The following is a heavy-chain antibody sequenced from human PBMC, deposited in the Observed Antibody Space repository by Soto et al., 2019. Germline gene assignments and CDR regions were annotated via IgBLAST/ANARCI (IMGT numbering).Heavy chain of an antibody. V-gene: IGHV1-18*01. Sequence: GASVKVSCKASGGTFSSYAISWVRQAPGQGLEWMGWISAYNGNTNYAQKLQGRVTMTTDTSTSTAYMELRSLRSDDTAVYYCARTTDYYDSSEHFDYWGQGTLVTVSS. CDR1: GGTFSSYA. D-gene: IGHD3-22*01. CDR3: ARTTDYYDSSEHFDY. CDR2: ISAYNGNT. J-gene: IGHJ4*02.